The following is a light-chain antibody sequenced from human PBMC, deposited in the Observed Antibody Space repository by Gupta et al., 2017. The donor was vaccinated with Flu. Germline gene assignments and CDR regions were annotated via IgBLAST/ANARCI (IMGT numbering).Light chain of an antibody. CDR3: QEYNPWA. V-gene: IGKV1-5*03. CDR2: KAA. J-gene: IGKJ1*01. CDR1: HGITNW. Sequence: QSPYTLSASVGDRVTITCRDTHGITNWLAWYQQKPGKAPKLLIYKAATLEMGGPYRFSGTKSGTDFIFTISSLQTDDFATYDCQEYNPWAFGQGTKV.